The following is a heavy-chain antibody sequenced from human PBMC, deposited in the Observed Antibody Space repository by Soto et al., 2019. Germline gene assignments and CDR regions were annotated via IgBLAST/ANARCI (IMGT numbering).Heavy chain of an antibody. V-gene: IGHV3-33*01. CDR3: ARDSSSAYYYDSSGYSYFDY. CDR2: IWYDGSNK. Sequence: ESGGGVVQPGRSLRLSCAASGFTFSSYGMHWVRQAPGKGLEWVAVIWYDGSNKYYADSVKGRFTISRDNSKNTLYLQMNSLRAEDTAVYYCARDSSSAYYYDSSGYSYFDYWGQGTLVTVSS. D-gene: IGHD3-22*01. J-gene: IGHJ4*02. CDR1: GFTFSSYG.